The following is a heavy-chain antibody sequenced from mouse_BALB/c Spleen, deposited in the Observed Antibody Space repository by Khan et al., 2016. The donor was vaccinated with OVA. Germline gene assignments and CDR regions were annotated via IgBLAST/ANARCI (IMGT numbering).Heavy chain of an antibody. D-gene: IGHD1-1*01. Sequence: EVQRVESGGDLVKPGWSLKLSCAASGFTFSGYALSWVRQTPEKRLEWVATISSGDSYTYYPDSVKGRFTISRDNVKNTLYLQMSSLRSEDTAMYYCARPPITTIVATSYWFFDVWGAGTTVTVSS. V-gene: IGHV5-9-3*01. CDR3: ARPPITTIVATSYWFFDV. J-gene: IGHJ1*01. CDR2: ISSGDSYT. CDR1: GFTFSGYA.